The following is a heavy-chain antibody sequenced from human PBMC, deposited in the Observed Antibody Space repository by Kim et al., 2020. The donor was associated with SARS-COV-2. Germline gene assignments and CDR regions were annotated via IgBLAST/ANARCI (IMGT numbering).Heavy chain of an antibody. CDR2: ISGDGSGT. J-gene: IGHJ4*02. CDR1: GFSLSGYW. Sequence: GGSLRLSCAASGFSLSGYWMHWVRQAPGKGLVWVSSISGDGSGTVYADSVKGRFNISRDNAKNTLYLQMSSLRADDAAVYFCVRSAATFDYWGQGTPVTVSS. D-gene: IGHD6-13*01. V-gene: IGHV3-74*01. CDR3: VRSAATFDY.